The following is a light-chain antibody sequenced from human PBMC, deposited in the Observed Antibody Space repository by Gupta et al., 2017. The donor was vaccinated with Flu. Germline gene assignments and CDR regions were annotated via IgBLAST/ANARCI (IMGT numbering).Light chain of an antibody. V-gene: IGLV1-44*01. CDR2: DSN. CDR1: NSNIGSNI. Sequence: QSVLPQPPSASGTPGQRVTISCSGSNSNIGSNIVSWYQQLPGAAPKLLIYDSNQRPSEVPDRFSGSKSGTSASLAIIGLQSEDETDYYCAAWDDTLNAWVFGGGTKVTVL. J-gene: IGLJ3*02. CDR3: AAWDDTLNAWV.